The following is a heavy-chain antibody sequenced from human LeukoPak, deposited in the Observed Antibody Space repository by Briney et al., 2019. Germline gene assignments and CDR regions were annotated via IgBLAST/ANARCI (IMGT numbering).Heavy chain of an antibody. D-gene: IGHD4-17*01. CDR1: GYTFTSYD. V-gene: IGHV1-8*03. CDR3: ARGRTVTTSRGTHNWFDP. J-gene: IGHJ5*02. CDR2: MNPNSGNT. Sequence: GASVKVSCKASGYTFTSYDINWVRQATGQGLEWMGWMNPNSGNTGYAQKFQGRVTITRNTSISTAYMELSSLRSEDTAVYYCARGRTVTTSRGTHNWFDPWGQGTLVTVSS.